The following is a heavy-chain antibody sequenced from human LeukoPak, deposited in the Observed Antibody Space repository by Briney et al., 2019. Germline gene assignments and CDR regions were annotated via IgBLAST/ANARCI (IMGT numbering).Heavy chain of an antibody. D-gene: IGHD5-12*01. CDR3: ARGGGLDV. V-gene: IGHV3-7*03. CDR1: GFTFSSYW. CDR2: INHNGNVN. Sequence: GGSLRLSCAASGFTFSSYWKNWARQAPGKGLEWVASINHNGNVNYYVDSVKGRFTISRDNAKNSLYLQMSNLRAEDTAVYFCARGGGLDVWGQGATVTVSS. J-gene: IGHJ6*02.